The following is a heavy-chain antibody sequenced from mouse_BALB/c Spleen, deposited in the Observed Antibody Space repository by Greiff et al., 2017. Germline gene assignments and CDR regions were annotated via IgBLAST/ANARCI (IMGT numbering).Heavy chain of an antibody. CDR1: GFTFSSYT. CDR2: ISSGGSYT. D-gene: IGHD2-14*01. CDR3: TRDPGVYSRAWFAY. V-gene: IGHV5-6-4*01. J-gene: IGHJ3*01. Sequence: VQLKESGGGLVKPGGSLKLSCAASGFTFSSYTMSWVRQTPEKRLEWVATISSGGSYTYYPDSVKGRFTISRDNAKNTLYLQMSSLKSEDTAMYYCTRDPGVYSRAWFAYWGQGTLVTVSA.